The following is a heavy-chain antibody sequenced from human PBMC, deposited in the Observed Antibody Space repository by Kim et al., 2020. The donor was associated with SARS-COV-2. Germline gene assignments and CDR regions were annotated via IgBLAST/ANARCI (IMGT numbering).Heavy chain of an antibody. V-gene: IGHV3-30*18. CDR3: AKPNYYDSSGYYSFFDY. J-gene: IGHJ4*02. Sequence: GGSLRLSCAASGFTFSSYGMHWVRQAPGKGLEWVAVISYDGSNKYYADSVKGRFTISRDNSKNTLYLQMNSLRAEDTAVYYCAKPNYYDSSGYYSFFDYWGQGTLVTVSS. D-gene: IGHD3-22*01. CDR2: ISYDGSNK. CDR1: GFTFSSYG.